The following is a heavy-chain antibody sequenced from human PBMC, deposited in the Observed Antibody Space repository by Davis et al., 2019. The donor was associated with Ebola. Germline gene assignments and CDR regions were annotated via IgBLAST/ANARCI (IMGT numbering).Heavy chain of an antibody. CDR3: VRDYNDGIGRFDY. V-gene: IGHV3-30*04. D-gene: IGHD3-16*01. CDR1: GITFSRYA. J-gene: IGHJ4*02. CDR2: IAYDGRYE. Sequence: GESLKISCAVSGITFSRYAMHWVRQASGKRLEWVTDIAYDGRYESYAESVKGRFTISRDNSKSTLYLQMNSLRLEDTAVYYCVRDYNDGIGRFDYWGQGTLVTVSS.